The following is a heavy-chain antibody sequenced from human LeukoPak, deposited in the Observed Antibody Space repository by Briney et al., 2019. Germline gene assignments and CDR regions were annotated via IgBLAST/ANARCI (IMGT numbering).Heavy chain of an antibody. D-gene: IGHD6-6*01. CDR2: IYYSGST. V-gene: IGHV4-59*01. Sequence: SETLSLTCTVSGGSISSYYWNWIRQPPGKGLEWIGFIYYSGSTNYNPSLKSQVTISVDTSKNQFSLKLSSVTAADTAVYYCARDRSSSSSLDNWGQGTLVTVSS. J-gene: IGHJ4*02. CDR3: ARDRSSSSSLDN. CDR1: GGSISSYY.